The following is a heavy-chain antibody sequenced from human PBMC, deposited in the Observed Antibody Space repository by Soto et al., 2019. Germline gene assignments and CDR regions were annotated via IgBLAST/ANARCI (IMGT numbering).Heavy chain of an antibody. D-gene: IGHD2-8*01. CDR2: ISYDGSNK. CDR3: AKDSDGLYIVQGGGMDV. CDR1: GFTFSSYG. J-gene: IGHJ6*02. Sequence: QVQLVESGGGVVQPGRSLRLSCAASGFTFSSYGMHWVRQAPGKGLEWVAVISYDGSNKYYADSVKGRFTISRDNSKNTLYLQMNSLRAEDTAVYYCAKDSDGLYIVQGGGMDVWGQGTTVTVSS. V-gene: IGHV3-30*18.